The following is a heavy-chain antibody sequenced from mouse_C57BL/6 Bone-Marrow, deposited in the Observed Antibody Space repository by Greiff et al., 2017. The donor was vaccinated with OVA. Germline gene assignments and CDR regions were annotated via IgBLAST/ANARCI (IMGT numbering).Heavy chain of an antibody. D-gene: IGHD1-1*01. CDR2: IDPEDGET. Sequence: VQLQQSGAELVKPGASVKLSCTASGFNIKDYYMHWVKQRTEQGLEWIGRIDPEDGETKYAPKFPGKATITADTSSNTAYLQLSSLTSEDTAVYYCAPDYYGSSYGYFDYWGQGTTLTVSS. CDR3: APDYYGSSYGYFDY. J-gene: IGHJ2*01. V-gene: IGHV14-2*01. CDR1: GFNIKDYY.